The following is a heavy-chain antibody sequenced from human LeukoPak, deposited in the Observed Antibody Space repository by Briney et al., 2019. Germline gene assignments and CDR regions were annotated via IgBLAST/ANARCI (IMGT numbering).Heavy chain of an antibody. V-gene: IGHV4-31*11. CDR1: GGSLSGYY. D-gene: IGHD2-15*01. Sequence: SETLSLTCAVNGGSLSGYYWSWIRQHLGKGLEWIGYIYYSGSTYYNPSLKSRVTISVDTSKNQFSLKLSSVTAADTAVYYCARAEVVVVVAATRYNWFDPWGQGTLVTVSS. J-gene: IGHJ5*02. CDR2: IYYSGST. CDR3: ARAEVVVVVAATRYNWFDP.